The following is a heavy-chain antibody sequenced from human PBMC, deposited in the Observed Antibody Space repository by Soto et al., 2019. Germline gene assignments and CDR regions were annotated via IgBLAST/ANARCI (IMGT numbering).Heavy chain of an antibody. Sequence: QVKLQESGPGLVKPSGTLSLTCAVSGGSINSNRWWTWVRQAPGKGLEWIGRIHDSGTTNYNFSLKSRVTLPIDEAKNLFSRDMKSVSAADTAVYYCAGQWAAGYGAFDPWGQGILVSVSS. CDR3: AGQWAAGYGAFDP. J-gene: IGHJ5*02. CDR1: GGSINSNRW. CDR2: IHDSGTT. D-gene: IGHD3-9*01. V-gene: IGHV4-4*02.